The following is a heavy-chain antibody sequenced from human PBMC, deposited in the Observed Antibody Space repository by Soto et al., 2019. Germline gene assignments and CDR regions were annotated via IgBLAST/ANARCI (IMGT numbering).Heavy chain of an antibody. CDR3: ARGFPPWAN. CDR1: GDSISPFS. D-gene: IGHD3-10*01. CDR2: ISYFGNT. Sequence: ASETLFLTCTVSGDSISPFSWSWVRQPPGKGLQWIGYISYFGNTNYNPSLKSRVTISIDTSKKQFYLKLNSVTAADTAVYYCARGFPPWANWGQGALVTGSS. V-gene: IGHV4-59*01. J-gene: IGHJ4*02.